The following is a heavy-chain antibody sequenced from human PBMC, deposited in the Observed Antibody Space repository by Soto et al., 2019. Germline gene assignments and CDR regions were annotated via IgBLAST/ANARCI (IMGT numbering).Heavy chain of an antibody. CDR1: GGTFGSYA. CDR3: ARSQGSSTSLEIYYYYYYGMDV. CDR2: IIPSPGTA. J-gene: IGHJ6*02. D-gene: IGHD2-2*01. Sequence: QVQLVQSGAEVKKPGSSVKVSCKASGGTFGSYAISWVRQAPGQGLEWMGGIIPSPGTANYAKKFQGRVTIAADESTSTAYMELSSLRSEDTAVYYCARSQGSSTSLEIYYYYYYGMDVWGQGTTVTVSS. V-gene: IGHV1-69*01.